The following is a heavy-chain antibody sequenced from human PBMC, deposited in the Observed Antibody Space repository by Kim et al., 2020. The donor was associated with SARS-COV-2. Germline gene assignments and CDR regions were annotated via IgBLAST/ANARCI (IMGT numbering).Heavy chain of an antibody. Sequence: SETLSLTCTVSGGSISSYYWSWIRQPPGKGLEWIGYIYYSGSTNYNPSLKSRVTISVDTSKNQFSLKLSSVTAADTAVYYCARIFGYCSGGSCYPDYWGQGTLVTVSS. J-gene: IGHJ4*02. CDR3: ARIFGYCSGGSCYPDY. CDR1: GGSISSYY. D-gene: IGHD2-15*01. CDR2: IYYSGST. V-gene: IGHV4-59*01.